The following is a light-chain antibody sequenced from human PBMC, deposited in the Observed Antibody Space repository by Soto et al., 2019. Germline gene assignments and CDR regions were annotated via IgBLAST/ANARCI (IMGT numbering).Light chain of an antibody. Sequence: QSALTQPRSVSESPGQSVTISCTGTSSDVGAYDYVSWYQQHPGKAPQLMIYDVTKRPSGVLHRFSGSRSGNTASLTISGLQAEDDADYYCCSYAGSYTWVFGGGTKLTVL. J-gene: IGLJ2*01. CDR2: DVT. CDR3: CSYAGSYTWV. CDR1: SSDVGAYDY. V-gene: IGLV2-11*01.